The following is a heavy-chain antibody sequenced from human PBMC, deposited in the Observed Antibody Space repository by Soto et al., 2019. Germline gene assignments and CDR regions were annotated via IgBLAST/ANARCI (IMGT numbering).Heavy chain of an antibody. J-gene: IGHJ4*02. V-gene: IGHV1-8*01. CDR1: GYTFTSYD. CDR2: VNPNSGDT. D-gene: IGHD6-13*01. Sequence: GASVKVSCKTSGYTFTSYDITWVRQATGQGLEWMGCVNPNSGDTGYAQKFQDRLTMTRNTSIGTAYMELSSLRSEDTAVYYCAKKGSGNWYYFDYWGQGSLVTVSS. CDR3: AKKGSGNWYYFDY.